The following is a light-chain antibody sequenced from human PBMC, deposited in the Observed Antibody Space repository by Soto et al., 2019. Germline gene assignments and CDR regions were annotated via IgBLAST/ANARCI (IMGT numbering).Light chain of an antibody. J-gene: IGKJ2*01. Sequence: DIQMTQSPSSLSASAGDRVTITCRASRSISNYLNWYQQKPGKAPKVLIYAASSVLSGVPSRFSGSGSGTDFTLTISSLQPEDFAIYYCQQSYSFPYTFGRVTKVEIK. CDR2: AAS. CDR3: QQSYSFPYT. CDR1: RSISNY. V-gene: IGKV1-39*01.